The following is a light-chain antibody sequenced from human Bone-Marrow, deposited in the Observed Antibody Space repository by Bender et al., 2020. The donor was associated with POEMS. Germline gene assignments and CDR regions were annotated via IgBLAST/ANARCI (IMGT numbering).Light chain of an antibody. CDR3: QSAASSSTPWV. Sequence: SYVLTQPPSVSVTPGQTARIACGGNNIGSKSVHWYQQKPGQAPVLVIYKDVERPSGIPERFAGSTSGTTVTLTIIGVQAEDEADYYCQSAASSSTPWVFGGGTKLTVL. CDR2: KDV. V-gene: IGLV3-25*03. CDR1: NIGSKS. J-gene: IGLJ3*02.